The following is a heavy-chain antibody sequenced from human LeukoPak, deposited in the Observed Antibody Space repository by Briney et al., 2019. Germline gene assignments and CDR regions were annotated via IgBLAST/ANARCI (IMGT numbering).Heavy chain of an antibody. CDR3: ARGPYSSSWFDAFDI. D-gene: IGHD6-13*01. CDR2: ISSSGSTI. V-gene: IGHV3-48*03. J-gene: IGHJ3*02. Sequence: GGSLRLSCAASGFTFSNYEMNWVRQAPGKGLEWVSYISSSGSTIYYADSAKGRFTISRDNSKYTLYLQMNSLRAEDTAVYYCARGPYSSSWFDAFDIWGQGTMVTVSS. CDR1: GFTFSNYE.